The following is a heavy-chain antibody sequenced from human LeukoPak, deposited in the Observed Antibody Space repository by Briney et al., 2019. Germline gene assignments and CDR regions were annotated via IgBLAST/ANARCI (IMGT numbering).Heavy chain of an antibody. CDR1: VGTFSSYA. V-gene: IGHV1-69*04. J-gene: IGHJ4*02. Sequence: SVTVSCKASVGTFSSYAISWVGQAPGQGREGMGRIIPILGIANYAQKFQGRVTITADKSTSTAYMELSSLRSEDTAVYYCARDGHFDYWGQGTLVTVSS. CDR3: ARDGHFDY. CDR2: IIPILGIA.